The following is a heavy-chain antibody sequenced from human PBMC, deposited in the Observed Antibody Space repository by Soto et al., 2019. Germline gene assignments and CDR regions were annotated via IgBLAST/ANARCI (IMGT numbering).Heavy chain of an antibody. J-gene: IGHJ5*02. CDR2: IIPIFGTA. CDR1: GGTFSSYA. V-gene: IGHV1-69*13. Sequence: ASVKVSCKASGGTFSSYAISWVRQAPGQGLEWMGGIIPIFGTANYAQKSQGRVTITADESTSTAYMELSSLRSEDTAVYYCARDRAKWLRLRSAGWFDPWGQGTLVTVSS. CDR3: ARDRAKWLRLRSAGWFDP. D-gene: IGHD5-12*01.